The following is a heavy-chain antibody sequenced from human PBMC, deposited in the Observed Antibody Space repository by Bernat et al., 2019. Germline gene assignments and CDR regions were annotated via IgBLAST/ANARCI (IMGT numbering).Heavy chain of an antibody. D-gene: IGHD5-18*01. CDR2: IWYDGSNK. Sequence: QVQLVESGGGVVQPGRSLRLSCAASGFTFSSYGMHWVRQAPGKGLEWVAVIWYDGSNKYYADSVKGRFTISRDNSKNTLYLQMNSLRAEDTAVYYCARDPYTWIQLWLMGGEAFDIWGQGTMVTVSS. CDR3: ARDPYTWIQLWLMGGEAFDI. V-gene: IGHV3-33*01. CDR1: GFTFSSYG. J-gene: IGHJ3*02.